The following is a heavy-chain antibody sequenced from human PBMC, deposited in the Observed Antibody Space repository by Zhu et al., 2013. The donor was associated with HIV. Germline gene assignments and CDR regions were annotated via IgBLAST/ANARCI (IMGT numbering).Heavy chain of an antibody. Sequence: VQLQQWGAGLLKPSETLSLTCAVYGGSFSGYYWSWIRQPPGKGLEWIGEINHSGSTNYNPSLKSRVTISVDTSKNQFSLKLSSVTAADTAVYYCARRDVLRFLEWSAVKAFDYWGQGTLVTVSS. CDR2: INHSGST. CDR3: ARRDVLRFLEWSAVKAFDY. J-gene: IGHJ4*02. CDR1: GGSFSGYY. V-gene: IGHV4-34*01. D-gene: IGHD3-3*01.